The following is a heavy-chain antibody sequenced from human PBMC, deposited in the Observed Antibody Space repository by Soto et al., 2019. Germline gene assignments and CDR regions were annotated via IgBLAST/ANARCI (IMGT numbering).Heavy chain of an antibody. CDR3: ARETYGDYVGYFDP. D-gene: IGHD4-17*01. Sequence: PSETLSLTCSVSGASITTSFWAWIRQPPGKGLEWIGYIYYSGSTKYNPSLKSRVTISLGTSKNEFSLRLTSVTAADTAVYYCARETYGDYVGYFDPWGQGIQVTVSS. CDR2: IYYSGST. CDR1: GASITTSF. J-gene: IGHJ5*02. V-gene: IGHV4-59*12.